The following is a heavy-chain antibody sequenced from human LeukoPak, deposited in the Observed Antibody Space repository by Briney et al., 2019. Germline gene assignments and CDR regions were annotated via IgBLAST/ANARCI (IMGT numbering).Heavy chain of an antibody. CDR2: ISWNSGSI. J-gene: IGHJ4*02. Sequence: GGSLRLSCAASGFTFDDYAMHWVRQAPGKGLEWVSGISWNSGSIGYADSVKGRFTISRDNAKNSLYLHMDSLRAEDTALYYCAKGGSISSSWYSFDYWGQGTLVTVSS. CDR1: GFTFDDYA. D-gene: IGHD6-13*01. CDR3: AKGGSISSSWYSFDY. V-gene: IGHV3-9*01.